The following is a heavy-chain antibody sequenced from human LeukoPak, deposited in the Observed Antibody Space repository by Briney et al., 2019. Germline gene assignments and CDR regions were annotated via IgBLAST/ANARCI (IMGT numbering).Heavy chain of an antibody. CDR2: IYYSGST. CDR1: GGSISSSSYY. D-gene: IGHD3-10*02. Sequence: SETLSLTCTVSGGSISSSSYYWGWIRQPPGKGLEWIGSIYYSGSTYYNPSLKSRVTISVDTSKNQFSLKLSSVTAADTAVYYCARDLEMVGAYYFDYWGQGTLVTVSS. J-gene: IGHJ4*02. CDR3: ARDLEMVGAYYFDY. V-gene: IGHV4-39*07.